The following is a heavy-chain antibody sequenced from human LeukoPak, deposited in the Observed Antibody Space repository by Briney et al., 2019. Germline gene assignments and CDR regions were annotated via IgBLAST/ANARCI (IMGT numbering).Heavy chain of an antibody. J-gene: IGHJ3*02. CDR2: FSGSGTGT. D-gene: IGHD1-26*01. CDR3: ARQETSSYNGAFD. V-gene: IGHV3-23*01. CDR1: GFTFSSYA. Sequence: GGSLRLSCAASGFTFSSYAMSWVRQAPGKGLEWVPAFSGSGTGTYYADSVKGRFTIPRDNAKNSLYLQMNSLRADDTAVYHCARQETSSYNGAFD.